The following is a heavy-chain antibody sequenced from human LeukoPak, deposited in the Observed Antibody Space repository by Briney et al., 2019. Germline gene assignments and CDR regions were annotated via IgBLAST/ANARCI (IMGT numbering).Heavy chain of an antibody. CDR3: AKDRPNYYGSNGHYYRRDGDY. Sequence: QPGGSLRLSCAASGFTFSIYAMCWVRQAPGKGLQWVSSITSSGDGTYYADSVKGRFTISRDNSENMLYLQMNSLRVEDTAVYFCAKDRPNYYGSNGHYYRRDGDYWGQGTLVTVSS. D-gene: IGHD3-22*01. CDR2: ITSSGDGT. CDR1: GFTFSIYA. J-gene: IGHJ4*02. V-gene: IGHV3-23*01.